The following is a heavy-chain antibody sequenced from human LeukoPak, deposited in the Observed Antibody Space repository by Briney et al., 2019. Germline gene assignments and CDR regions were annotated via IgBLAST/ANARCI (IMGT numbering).Heavy chain of an antibody. Sequence: SETLSLTCTVSGGSISSYFWNWVRRPPGKGLEWIGYISYSGSTTYNSSFNSRVTISLDTSKKQLSLTLSFVTAADTAVYFCARGVGSGGYYGSSHWHLDLWGRGTLVTVSS. J-gene: IGHJ2*01. CDR3: ARGVGSGGYYGSSHWHLDL. V-gene: IGHV4-59*01. D-gene: IGHD3-22*01. CDR2: ISYSGST. CDR1: GGSISSYF.